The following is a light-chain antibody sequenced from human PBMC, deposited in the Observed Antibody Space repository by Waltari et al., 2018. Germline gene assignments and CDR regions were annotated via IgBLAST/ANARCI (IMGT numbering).Light chain of an antibody. CDR1: QNIDSW. V-gene: IGKV1-5*03. CDR3: QYYDAYPFT. J-gene: IGKJ2*01. CDR2: KAS. Sequence: DIQLTQSPSTLSASMGDTVTITCRASQNIDSWLAWYQQTPGKAPKLLIYKASDLQPGVPSRFRGGGSGTEFTLTIRRLQPDDFATYYCQYYDAYPFTFGRGTKVDMK.